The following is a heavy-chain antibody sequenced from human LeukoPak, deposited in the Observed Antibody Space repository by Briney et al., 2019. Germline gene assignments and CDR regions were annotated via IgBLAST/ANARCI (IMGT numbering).Heavy chain of an antibody. Sequence: SVKVSCKASGGTFSSYAISWVRQAPGQGLEWMGGIIPIFGTANYAQKFQGRVTITADESTSTAYMELSSLRSEDTAVYYCARVRRSYCGGDCYQYAFDIWGQGTMVTVSS. CDR1: GGTFSSYA. J-gene: IGHJ3*02. CDR2: IIPIFGTA. D-gene: IGHD2-21*01. CDR3: ARVRRSYCGGDCYQYAFDI. V-gene: IGHV1-69*01.